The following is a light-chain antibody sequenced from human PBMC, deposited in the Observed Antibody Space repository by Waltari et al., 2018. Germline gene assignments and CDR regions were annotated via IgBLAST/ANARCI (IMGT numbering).Light chain of an antibody. J-gene: IGLJ3*02. CDR3: AAWDDKLSVGV. CDR1: SSNIGSNY. V-gene: IGLV1-47*01. CDR2: RNN. Sequence: QSVLTQPPSASGTPGQRVTISCSGSSSNIGSNYVSWYQQLPGTAPKLLIYRNNQRPSGVPDRFSGSKSGTSASLAISGLRSEDEADYYCAAWDDKLSVGVFGGGTKLTVL.